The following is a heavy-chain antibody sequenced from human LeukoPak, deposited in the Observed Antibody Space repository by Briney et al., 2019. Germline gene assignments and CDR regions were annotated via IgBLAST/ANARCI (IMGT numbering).Heavy chain of an antibody. J-gene: IGHJ4*02. CDR2: ISGSGGST. CDR1: GFTFSSYA. V-gene: IGHV3-23*01. CDR3: AKAWMISERLGY. Sequence: GGSLRLSCAATGFTFSSYAMSLVRQAPGKGLEWVSAISGSGGSTYYADSVKGRFTISRDNSKNTLYLQMNSLRAEDTAVYYCAKAWMISERLGYWGQGTLVTVSS. D-gene: IGHD3-22*01.